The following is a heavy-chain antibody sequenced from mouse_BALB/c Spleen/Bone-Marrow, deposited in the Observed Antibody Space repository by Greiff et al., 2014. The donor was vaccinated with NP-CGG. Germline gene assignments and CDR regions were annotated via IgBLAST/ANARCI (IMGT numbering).Heavy chain of an antibody. D-gene: IGHD5-1*01. CDR2: IRNKANGYTT. Sequence: EVQGVESGGGLVQPGGSLRLSCTTSGFTFTDYFMTWVRQPPGKALEWSGFIRNKANGYTTEYNPSVKGRFTISRDTSQGILYLQMNTLRAEDSAIYFCARDYSGYFDFWGQGTTLTVSS. CDR3: ARDYSGYFDF. CDR1: GFTFTDYF. J-gene: IGHJ2*01. V-gene: IGHV7-3*02.